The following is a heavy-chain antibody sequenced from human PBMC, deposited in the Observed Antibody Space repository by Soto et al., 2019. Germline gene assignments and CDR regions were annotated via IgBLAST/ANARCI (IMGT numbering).Heavy chain of an antibody. D-gene: IGHD2-2*01. CDR2: ISYDGSHK. J-gene: IGHJ6*02. CDR3: AKDYVVLVPTARPIYGMDV. Sequence: GGSLGLSCAASGFSFRSYGMQWVRQAPGKGLEWVTLISYDGSHKYYADSVRGRFTISRDNSKNTLSLLMNSLRVEDTAVYYCAKDYVVLVPTARPIYGMDVWGQGTTVTVSS. CDR1: GFSFRSYG. V-gene: IGHV3-30*18.